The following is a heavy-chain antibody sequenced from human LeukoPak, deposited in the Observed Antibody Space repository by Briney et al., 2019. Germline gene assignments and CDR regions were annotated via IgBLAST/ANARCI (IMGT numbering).Heavy chain of an antibody. CDR2: IYSGGST. J-gene: IGHJ4*02. Sequence: GGSLRLSCAASGFAVSSNYMNWVRQAPGKGLEWVSVIYSGGSTYYADSVKGRFTISRDNSKNTLYLQMNSLRPEDTAVYYCARDQSGFLEWPFWGQGTLVTVSS. CDR1: GFAVSSNY. V-gene: IGHV3-66*02. CDR3: ARDQSGFLEWPF. D-gene: IGHD3-3*01.